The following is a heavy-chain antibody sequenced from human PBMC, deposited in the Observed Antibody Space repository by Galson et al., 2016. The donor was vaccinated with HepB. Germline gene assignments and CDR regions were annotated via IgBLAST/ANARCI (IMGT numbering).Heavy chain of an antibody. D-gene: IGHD6-19*01. CDR2: INPRDVST. V-gene: IGHV1-46*01. J-gene: IGHJ4*02. CDR3: ARAYSSAWPFDF. Sequence: SVKVSCKASGYIFSDYFIHWVRQAPGQGLEWMGKINPRDVSTSYAQKLQGRVTMTRDKSPNTVYVDLSSLRSEDTAGYFCARAYSSAWPFDFWGQGTPVTVSS. CDR1: GYIFSDYF.